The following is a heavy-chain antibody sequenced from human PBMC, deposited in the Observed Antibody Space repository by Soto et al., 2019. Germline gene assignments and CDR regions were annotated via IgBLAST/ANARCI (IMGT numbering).Heavy chain of an antibody. CDR2: IKPDGSEQ. Sequence: GGSLRLSCAASEFTFDKYYMTWVRQAPGKGPEWVANIKPDGSEQYYVDSVKGRLTISRDNANNSLYLQMNSLRAEDTAVYFCARGNWNYYYGFDVWGQGTTVTVSS. CDR1: EFTFDKYY. CDR3: ARGNWNYYYGFDV. J-gene: IGHJ6*02. D-gene: IGHD1-20*01. V-gene: IGHV3-7*01.